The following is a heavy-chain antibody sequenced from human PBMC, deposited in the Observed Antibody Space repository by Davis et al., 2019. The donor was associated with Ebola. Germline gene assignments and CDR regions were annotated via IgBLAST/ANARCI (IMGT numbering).Heavy chain of an antibody. J-gene: IGHJ4*02. Sequence: GESLKISCKVSGYSFSNYYIAWVRQMPGKGLEWMGTIYPGDSDIRYSPSFQGQVTMSADKSTSTAYLQWSSLKASDTAMYYCARLRDTGSYFRAIEYYFDYWGQGTLVTVSS. CDR3: ARLRDTGSYFRAIEYYFDY. D-gene: IGHD1-26*01. CDR1: GYSFSNYY. V-gene: IGHV5-51*01. CDR2: IYPGDSDI.